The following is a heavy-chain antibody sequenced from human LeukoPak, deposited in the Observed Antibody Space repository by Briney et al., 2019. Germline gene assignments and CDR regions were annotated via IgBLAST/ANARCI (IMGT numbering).Heavy chain of an antibody. CDR3: AREATVTTRSYYYYGMDV. CDR1: GYTFTSYG. D-gene: IGHD4-17*01. CDR2: ISAYNGNT. J-gene: IGHJ6*02. V-gene: IGHV1-18*01. Sequence: GASVKVSCKASGYTFTSYGISWVRQAPGQGLEWMGWISAYNGNTNYAQKLQGRVTMTTDTSTSTAYMELRSLRSDDTAVYYCAREATVTTRSYYYYGMDVWGQGTTVTVSS.